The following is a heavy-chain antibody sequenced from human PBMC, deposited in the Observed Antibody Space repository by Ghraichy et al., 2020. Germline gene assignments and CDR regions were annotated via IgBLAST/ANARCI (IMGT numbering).Heavy chain of an antibody. CDR3: ARYSSSWYYDY. CDR1: GGSISTYY. Sequence: GSLRLSCTVSGGSISTYYWSWVRQPPGKGLEWIGYIYYSGSTNYNPSLKSRVTISVDTSKNQFSLKLSSVTAADTAVYYCARYSSSWYYDYWGQGTLVTVSS. D-gene: IGHD6-13*01. J-gene: IGHJ4*02. V-gene: IGHV4-59*01. CDR2: IYYSGST.